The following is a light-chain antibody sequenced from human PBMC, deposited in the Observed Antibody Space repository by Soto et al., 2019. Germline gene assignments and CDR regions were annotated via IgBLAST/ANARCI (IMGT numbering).Light chain of an antibody. CDR2: EAS. V-gene: IGKV1-5*03. CDR3: QQYNDSFRYT. CDR1: QSINTW. J-gene: IGKJ2*01. Sequence: DIQMTQSPSTLSASVGDRVTITCRASQSINTWLAWYQQKPGTVPKLLIYEASTLESGVPSRFSGSRSGTAVTLTVSSLQPDDFATYYCQQYNDSFRYTFGQGTKLEIK.